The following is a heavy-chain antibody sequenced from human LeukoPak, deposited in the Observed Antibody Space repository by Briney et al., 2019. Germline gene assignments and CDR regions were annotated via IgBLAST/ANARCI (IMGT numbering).Heavy chain of an antibody. V-gene: IGHV4-61*02. CDR1: GGSISSGSYY. J-gene: IGHJ4*02. CDR3: ATTTTVVPPGLDY. D-gene: IGHD4-17*01. Sequence: SETLSLTCTVSGGSISSGSYYWSWIRQPAGKGLEWIGRIYTSGSTNYNPSLKSRVTISVDTSKNQFSLKLSSVTAADTAVYYCATTTTVVPPGLDYWGQGTLVTVSS. CDR2: IYTSGST.